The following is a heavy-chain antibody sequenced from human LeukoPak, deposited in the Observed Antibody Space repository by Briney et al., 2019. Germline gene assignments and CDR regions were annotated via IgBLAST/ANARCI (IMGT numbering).Heavy chain of an antibody. D-gene: IGHD2-2*01. CDR3: ARHLEPAASGFDP. J-gene: IGHJ5*02. V-gene: IGHV4-39*01. Sequence: SETLSLTCTVSGGSISSSSYYWGWIRQPPGKGLEWIGSMYYSGSAYDNPSLKSRVTMSVDTSKNQFSLKLTSVTAADTAVYYCARHLEPAASGFDPWGQGTLVTVSS. CDR1: GGSISSSSYY. CDR2: MYYSGSA.